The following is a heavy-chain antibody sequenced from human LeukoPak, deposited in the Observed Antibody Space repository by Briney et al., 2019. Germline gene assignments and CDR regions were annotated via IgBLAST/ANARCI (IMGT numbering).Heavy chain of an antibody. V-gene: IGHV3-23*01. D-gene: IGHD3-10*01. CDR2: INANGDST. CDR3: AKRSLG. J-gene: IGHJ4*02. Sequence: PGGSLRLSCVGSGFTFSNYAMSWVRQAPGKGLEWVSGINANGDSTYYADSVKGRFTISRDNAKNTLYLQMHSLRGEDTAAYYCAKRSLGWCQGTLVTVSS. CDR1: GFTFSNYA.